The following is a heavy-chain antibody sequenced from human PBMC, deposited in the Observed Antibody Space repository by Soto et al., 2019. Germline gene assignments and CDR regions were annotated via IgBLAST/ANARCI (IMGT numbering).Heavy chain of an antibody. V-gene: IGHV3-23*01. J-gene: IGHJ4*02. CDR3: AKVGYCSGGSCLTTTFDF. Sequence: EVQLLESGGALVQPGGSLRLSCTASEFTFSSYAMSWVRQAPGQGLEWVSTISGSGDSTYDADSVQGRFTISRDTSKHTLFLHMNSLTAADSAIYYCAKVGYCSGGSCLTTTFDFWGQGTLVTVSS. CDR1: EFTFSSYA. D-gene: IGHD2-15*01. CDR2: ISGSGDST.